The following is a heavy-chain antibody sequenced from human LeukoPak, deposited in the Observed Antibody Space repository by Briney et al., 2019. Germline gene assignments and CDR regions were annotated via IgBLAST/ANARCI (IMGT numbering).Heavy chain of an antibody. CDR2: ISYDGSNK. CDR3: AMIAVAALFDY. J-gene: IGHJ4*02. V-gene: IGHV3-30-3*01. D-gene: IGHD6-19*01. CDR1: GFTFSSYA. Sequence: GGSLRLSCAASGFTFSSYAMHWVRQAPGKGLEWVAVISYDGSNKYYADSVKGRFTISRDNSKNTLYLQMNSLRAEDTAVYYCAMIAVAALFDYWGQGTLVTVSS.